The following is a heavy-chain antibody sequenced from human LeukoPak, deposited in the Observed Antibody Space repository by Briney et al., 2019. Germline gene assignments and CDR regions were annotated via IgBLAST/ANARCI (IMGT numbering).Heavy chain of an antibody. CDR1: GGSISSYY. Sequence: SETLSLTCTVSGGSISSYYWSWIRQPAGKGLEWIGRIYTSGSTNYNPSLKSRVTMSVDTSKNQFSLKLSSVTAADTAVYYCAREGITIFGVVITTTFDYWGQGTLVTVSS. J-gene: IGHJ4*02. CDR2: IYTSGST. V-gene: IGHV4-4*07. D-gene: IGHD3-3*01. CDR3: AREGITIFGVVITTTFDY.